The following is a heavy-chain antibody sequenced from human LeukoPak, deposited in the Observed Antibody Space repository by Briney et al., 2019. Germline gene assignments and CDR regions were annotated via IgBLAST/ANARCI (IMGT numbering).Heavy chain of an antibody. CDR1: GFTFSSYA. J-gene: IGHJ4*02. Sequence: SGGSLRLSCAASGFTFSSYAMSWVRQAPGKGLEWVSAISGSGGSTYYADSVKGRFTISRDNSKNTLYLQMNSLRAEDTAVYYCAKRKVRDSSGYYAVYYFGYWGQGTLVTVSS. CDR2: ISGSGGST. D-gene: IGHD3-22*01. V-gene: IGHV3-23*01. CDR3: AKRKVRDSSGYYAVYYFGY.